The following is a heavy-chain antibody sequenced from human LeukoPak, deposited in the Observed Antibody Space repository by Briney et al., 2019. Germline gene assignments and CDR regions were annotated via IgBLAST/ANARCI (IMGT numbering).Heavy chain of an antibody. J-gene: IGHJ4*02. CDR3: ARVYSGSYSVLYFDY. Sequence: VASVNVSCKASGYTFTSYYMHWVRQAPGQGLEWMGIINPSGGSTSYAQKFQGRVTMTRDTSTSTVYMELSSLRSEDTAVYYCARVYSGSYSVLYFDYWGQGTLVTVSS. CDR2: INPSGGST. V-gene: IGHV1-46*01. D-gene: IGHD1-26*01. CDR1: GYTFTSYY.